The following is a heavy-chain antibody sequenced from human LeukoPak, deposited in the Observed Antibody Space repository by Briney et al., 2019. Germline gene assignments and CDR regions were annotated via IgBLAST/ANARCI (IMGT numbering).Heavy chain of an antibody. J-gene: IGHJ4*02. V-gene: IGHV3-74*01. CDR2: INSDGSST. D-gene: IGHD6-13*01. Sequence: GGSLRLSCAASGFTFSSYWMHWVRRAPGKGLVWVSRINSDGSSTSYADSVKGRFTISRDNAKNTLYLQMNSLRAEDTAVYYCAAVQISSSWYLNYWGQGTLVTVSS. CDR1: GFTFSSYW. CDR3: AAVQISSSWYLNY.